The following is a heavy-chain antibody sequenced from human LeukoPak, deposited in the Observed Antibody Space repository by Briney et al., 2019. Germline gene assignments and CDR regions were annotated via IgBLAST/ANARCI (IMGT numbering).Heavy chain of an antibody. D-gene: IGHD2-2*01. V-gene: IGHV1-2*02. Sequence: ASVKVSCKASGYTFTGYYMHWVRQAPGQGLEWMGWINPNSGGTNYAQKFQGRVTMTRDTSISTAYMELSSLRSEDTAVYYCASHRTSCCYQDRYYFDYWGQGTLVTVSS. J-gene: IGHJ4*02. CDR1: GYTFTGYY. CDR3: ASHRTSCCYQDRYYFDY. CDR2: INPNSGGT.